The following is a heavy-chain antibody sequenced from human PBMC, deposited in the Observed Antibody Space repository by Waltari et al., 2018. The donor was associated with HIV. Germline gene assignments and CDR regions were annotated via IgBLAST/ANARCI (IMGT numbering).Heavy chain of an antibody. CDR2: ISWNSGSI. CDR1: GFTFDDYA. J-gene: IGHJ4*02. V-gene: IGHV3-9*01. CDR3: AKVELGGYNSYFDY. Sequence: EVQLVESGGGLVQPGRSLRLSCAASGFTFDDYAMHWVRQPPGKGLEWVSGISWNSGSIGYADSVKGRFTISRDNAKNSLYLQMNSLRAEDTALYYCAKVELGGYNSYFDYWGQGTLVTVSS. D-gene: IGHD5-12*01.